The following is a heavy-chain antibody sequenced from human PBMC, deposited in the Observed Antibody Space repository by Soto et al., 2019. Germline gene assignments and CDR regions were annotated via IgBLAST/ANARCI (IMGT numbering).Heavy chain of an antibody. Sequence: SETLSLTCTVSGGSISSGTYYWGWIRQPPGKGLEWIGSLYYTGRTYYSPSLKSRVTIFVDTSKNHFSLNPTSVTAADTAVYYCARRLARGVIGWFDPWSQGTLVTVSS. CDR2: LYYTGRT. CDR1: GGSISSGTYY. J-gene: IGHJ5*02. D-gene: IGHD3-10*01. V-gene: IGHV4-39*02. CDR3: ARRLARGVIGWFDP.